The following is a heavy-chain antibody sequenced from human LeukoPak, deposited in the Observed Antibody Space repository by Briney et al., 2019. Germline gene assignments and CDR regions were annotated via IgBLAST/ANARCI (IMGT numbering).Heavy chain of an antibody. CDR3: ARDLLDYDILTGYYRHLAFDI. D-gene: IGHD3-9*01. CDR2: IYYSGSP. J-gene: IGHJ3*02. Sequence: SETLSLTCTVSGGSITSYYWSWIRQPPGKGLEWIGYIYYSGSPNYNPSLKSRVTISLDTSKNQVSLKLSSVTAADTAVYYCARDLLDYDILTGYYRHLAFDIWGQGTMVTVSS. CDR1: GGSITSYY. V-gene: IGHV4-59*01.